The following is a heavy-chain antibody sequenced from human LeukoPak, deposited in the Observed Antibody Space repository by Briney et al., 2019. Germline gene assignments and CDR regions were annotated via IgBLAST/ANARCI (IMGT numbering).Heavy chain of an antibody. CDR2: ISDDGNNK. Sequence: PGGSLRLSCAASGFTFSSYGMHWVRQAPGKGLEWVAIISDDGNNKGYADSVTGRFTVSRDNSKNTLSLQMNSLTAEDTAVYYCAKDRGTIFNVLNYHFDLWGQGVLVTVSS. CDR1: GFTFSSYG. J-gene: IGHJ4*02. D-gene: IGHD3-3*01. CDR3: AKDRGTIFNVLNYHFDL. V-gene: IGHV3-30*18.